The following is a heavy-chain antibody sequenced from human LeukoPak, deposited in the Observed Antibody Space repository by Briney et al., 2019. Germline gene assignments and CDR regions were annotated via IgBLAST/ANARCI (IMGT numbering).Heavy chain of an antibody. CDR2: IIPIFGTA. D-gene: IGHD3-22*01. J-gene: IGHJ3*02. CDR1: GGTFSSYA. V-gene: IGHV1-69*13. Sequence: GASVKVSCKASGGTFSSYAISWVRQAPGQGLEWMGGIIPIFGTANYAQKFQGRVTITADESTSTAYMELSSLRSEDTAVYYCARDLYYYDSSGTPYDAFDIWGQGTMVTVSS. CDR3: ARDLYYYDSSGTPYDAFDI.